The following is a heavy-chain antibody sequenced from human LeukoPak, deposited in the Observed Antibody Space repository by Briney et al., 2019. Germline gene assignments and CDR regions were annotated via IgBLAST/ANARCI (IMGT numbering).Heavy chain of an antibody. CDR3: ARHLIGEGSRDWYFDL. V-gene: IGHV4-39*01. Sequence: SGTLSLTCTVSGGSISSSSYYWGWIRQPPGKGLEWIGSIYYSGRTYYNPPLKSRVTISVDTSKNQFSLKLSSVTAADTAVYYCARHLIGEGSRDWYFDLWGRGTLVTVSS. CDR2: IYYSGRT. CDR1: GGSISSSSYY. J-gene: IGHJ2*01. D-gene: IGHD3-10*01.